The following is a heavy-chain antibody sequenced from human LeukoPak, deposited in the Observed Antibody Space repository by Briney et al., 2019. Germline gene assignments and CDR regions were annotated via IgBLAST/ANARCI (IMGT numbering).Heavy chain of an antibody. Sequence: GGSLRLSCAASGFTFSDYYMSWLRQARWKGLEWVAYICDSGRTVYYADSVKGRFTISRDNAKNSVYLQMNNLRAEDTAVYYCARDRLGDYDHSGYYDKWGQGTLVTVSS. CDR2: ICDSGRTV. CDR3: ARDRLGDYDHSGYYDK. CDR1: GFTFSDYY. D-gene: IGHD3-22*01. J-gene: IGHJ4*02. V-gene: IGHV3-11*01.